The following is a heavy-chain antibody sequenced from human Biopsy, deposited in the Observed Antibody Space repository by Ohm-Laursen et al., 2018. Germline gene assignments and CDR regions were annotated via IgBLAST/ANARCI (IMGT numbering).Heavy chain of an antibody. V-gene: IGHV4-34*01. D-gene: IGHD3-22*01. J-gene: IGHJ6*02. CDR3: VRGVDYYDPYRYYSLDV. CDR1: GESFNGYY. Sequence: GTLSLTCAVYGESFNGYYWSWIRQTPGKGLEWIGEINHSGKTTYNPSLKSRVTISVDTSKNHFSLKVRSVTAADAAVYYCVRGVDYYDPYRYYSLDVWGQGTTVTVSS. CDR2: INHSGKT.